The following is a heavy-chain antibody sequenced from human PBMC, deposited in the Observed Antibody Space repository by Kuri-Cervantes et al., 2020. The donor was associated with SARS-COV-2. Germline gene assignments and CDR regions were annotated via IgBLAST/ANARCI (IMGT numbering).Heavy chain of an antibody. CDR3: ARRGRKFPDYYFDY. V-gene: IGHV5-51*01. Sequence: GGSLRLSCKGSGSSFTSYWIGCVRHMPGKGLEWMGIIYPGDSDTRYSPSFQGQVTISADKSISTAYLQWSSLKAPDTAVYYCARRGRKFPDYYFDYWGQGTLVTVSS. D-gene: IGHD4/OR15-4a*01. CDR1: GSSFTSYW. CDR2: IYPGDSDT. J-gene: IGHJ4*02.